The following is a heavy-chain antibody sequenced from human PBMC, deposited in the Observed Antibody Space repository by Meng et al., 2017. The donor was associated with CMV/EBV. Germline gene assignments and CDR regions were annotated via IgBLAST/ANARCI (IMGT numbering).Heavy chain of an antibody. Sequence: GESLKISCAASGFTFSDYSMNWVRQAPGKGLEWVSSISSSSTYIFYADSVKGRFTISRDNAKNSLYLQMNSLRSEDTAVYYCARAYGSSSNCFDPWGQGTLVTVSS. CDR2: ISSSSTYI. CDR1: GFTFSDYS. CDR3: ARAYGSSSNCFDP. D-gene: IGHD6-13*01. J-gene: IGHJ5*02. V-gene: IGHV3-21*01.